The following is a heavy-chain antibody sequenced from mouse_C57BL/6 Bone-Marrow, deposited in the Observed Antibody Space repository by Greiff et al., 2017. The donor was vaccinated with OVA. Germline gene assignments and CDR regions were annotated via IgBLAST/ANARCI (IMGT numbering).Heavy chain of an antibody. CDR3: ARDGDVSDY. CDR2: ISDGGSYT. D-gene: IGHD3-3*01. V-gene: IGHV5-4*01. J-gene: IGHJ2*01. Sequence: EVQGVESGGGLVKPGGSLKLSCAASGFTFSSYAMSWVRQTPEKRLEWVATISDGGSYTYYPDNVKGRFTISRDNAKNNLYLQMSHLKSEDTAMYYCARDGDVSDYWGQGTTLTVSS. CDR1: GFTFSSYA.